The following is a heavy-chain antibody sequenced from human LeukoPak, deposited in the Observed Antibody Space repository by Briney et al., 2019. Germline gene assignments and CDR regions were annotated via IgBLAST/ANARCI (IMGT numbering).Heavy chain of an antibody. CDR3: ARDPYSSSWKAFDI. D-gene: IGHD6-13*01. Sequence: PWGSLRLSCAASGFTFNNYAMNWVRQAPGKGLEWVSAISGRSGSAYYADSVKGRFTISRDNSKNTLYLQMNSLRAEDTAVYYCARDPYSSSWKAFDIWGQGTMVTVSS. J-gene: IGHJ3*02. CDR2: ISGRSGSA. V-gene: IGHV3-23*01. CDR1: GFTFNNYA.